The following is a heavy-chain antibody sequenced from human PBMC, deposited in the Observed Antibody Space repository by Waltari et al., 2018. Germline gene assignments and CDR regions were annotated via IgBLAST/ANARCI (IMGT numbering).Heavy chain of an antibody. CDR1: GFAFSSYW. D-gene: IGHD5-18*01. CDR2: IGDGGGGT. V-gene: IGHV3-74*01. CDR3: SRSPAGYSRSDY. Sequence: EVRLEESGGGLVQPGGSLRLSCAASGFAFSSYWMHWVRQAPGKGLGGGSRIGDGGGGTTYADSVMRRFTISRDNAKNTVYLEMNSLRAEDTAVYYCSRSPAGYSRSDYWGQGTLVTVSS. J-gene: IGHJ4*02.